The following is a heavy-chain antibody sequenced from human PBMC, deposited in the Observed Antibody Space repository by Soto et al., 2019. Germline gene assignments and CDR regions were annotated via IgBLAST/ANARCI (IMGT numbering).Heavy chain of an antibody. V-gene: IGHV3-43*01. CDR2: ISWDGGST. J-gene: IGHJ3*02. Sequence: EVQLVESGGVVVQPGGSLRLSCAASGFTFDDYTMHWVRQAPGKGLEWVSLISWDGGSTYYADSVKGRFTISRDNSKNSLYLQMNSLRTEETALYYCAKGMLWFGEGGAFDIWGQGTMVTVSS. CDR1: GFTFDDYT. CDR3: AKGMLWFGEGGAFDI. D-gene: IGHD3-10*01.